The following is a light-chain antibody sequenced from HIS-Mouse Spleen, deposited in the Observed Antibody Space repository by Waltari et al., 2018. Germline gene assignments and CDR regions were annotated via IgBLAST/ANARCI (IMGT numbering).Light chain of an antibody. CDR3: QQYNNWPPLT. CDR1: QSLSSN. Sequence: EIVMTQSPATLSVSPGERATLSCRASQSLSSNLAWYQQKPGQAPRLLIYGASTRATGIPARVSGSGSGTEFTLTISSLQSEDFAVYYCQQYNNWPPLTFGGGTKVEIK. CDR2: GAS. V-gene: IGKV3-15*01. J-gene: IGKJ4*01.